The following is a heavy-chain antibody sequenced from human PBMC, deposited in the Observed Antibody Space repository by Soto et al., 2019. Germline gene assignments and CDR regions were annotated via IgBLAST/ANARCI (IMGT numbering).Heavy chain of an antibody. J-gene: IGHJ4*02. Sequence: GGSLRLSCAASGFTFSSYAMSWVRQAPGKGLEWVSAISGSGGSTYYADSVKGRFTISGDNSKNTLYLQMNSLRAEDTAVYYCAKRIPHYYDSSGYHAFDYWGQGTLVTVSS. CDR3: AKRIPHYYDSSGYHAFDY. CDR1: GFTFSSYA. CDR2: ISGSGGST. V-gene: IGHV3-23*01. D-gene: IGHD3-22*01.